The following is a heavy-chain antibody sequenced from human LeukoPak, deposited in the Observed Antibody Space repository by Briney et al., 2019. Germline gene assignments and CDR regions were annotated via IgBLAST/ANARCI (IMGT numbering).Heavy chain of an antibody. CDR2: INHSGST. CDR3: ASRYNWNERDFDY. V-gene: IGHV4-34*01. CDR1: GGSFSGYY. D-gene: IGHD1-20*01. Sequence: SETLSLTCAVYGGSFSGYYWSWIRQPPGKGLEWIGEINHSGSTNHNPSLKSRVTISVDTSKNQFSLKLSSVTAADTAVYYCASRYNWNERDFDYWGQGTLVTVSS. J-gene: IGHJ4*02.